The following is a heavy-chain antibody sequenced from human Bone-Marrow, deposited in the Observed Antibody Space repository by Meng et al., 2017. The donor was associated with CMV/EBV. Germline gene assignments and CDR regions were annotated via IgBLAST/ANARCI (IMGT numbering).Heavy chain of an antibody. D-gene: IGHD1-26*01. CDR2: TYYRSKWYN. Sequence: SQTLSLTCAISGDSVSSNSAAWNWIRQSPSRGLEWLGRTYYRSKWYNDYAVSVKSRITINPNTSKTQFSLQLNSVTPEDTAVYSCAREGGVGATLHPFDYWGQGTLVTVSS. J-gene: IGHJ4*02. CDR1: GDSVSSNSAA. CDR3: AREGGVGATLHPFDY. V-gene: IGHV6-1*01.